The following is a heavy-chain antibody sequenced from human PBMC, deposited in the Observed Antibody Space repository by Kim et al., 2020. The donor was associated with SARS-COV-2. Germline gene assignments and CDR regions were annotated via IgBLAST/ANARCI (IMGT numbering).Heavy chain of an antibody. V-gene: IGHV3-23*01. D-gene: IGHD3-10*01. CDR1: GFPFSSFA. CDR3: AKVQVWFGDAFDS. Sequence: GGSLRLSCAASGFPFSSFAMSWVRQAPGKWLEWVSTISASGATTYSADSVKGRLTISRDNSKNTLSLQMNSLRAEDTAVYYCAKVQVWFGDAFDSWGQGTLVSVSS. CDR2: ISASGATT. J-gene: IGHJ4*02.